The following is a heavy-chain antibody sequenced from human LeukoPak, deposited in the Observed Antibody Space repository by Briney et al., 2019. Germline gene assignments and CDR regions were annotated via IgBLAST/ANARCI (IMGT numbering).Heavy chain of an antibody. CDR2: MNPNSGHM. D-gene: IGHD5-18*01. CDR3: VRGYTYGQLDS. V-gene: IGHV1-8*01. Sequence: ASVKVSCKTSGYTFTNYDINWARQAPGQGLEWMAWMNPNSGHMDFTQKFQGRLTMTRNTPMSTAYMELSSLRSDDTAVYYCVRGYTYGQLDSWGQGTLVTVSS. CDR1: GYTFTNYD. J-gene: IGHJ4*02.